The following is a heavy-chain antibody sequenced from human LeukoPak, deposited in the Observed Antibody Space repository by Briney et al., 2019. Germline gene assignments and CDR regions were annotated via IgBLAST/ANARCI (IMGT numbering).Heavy chain of an antibody. J-gene: IGHJ4*01. CDR3: ASAPPNSGFELNRSFEH. Sequence: GGSLRLSCAASGFTFDDYAMHWVRQAPGKGLEWVSGISWNSGSIGYADSVKGRFTISRDNAKNSLYLQMNSLRAEGTALYYCASAPPNSGFELNRSFEHRGQGNLVTVSS. D-gene: IGHD5-12*01. CDR2: ISWNSGSI. CDR1: GFTFDDYA. V-gene: IGHV3-9*01.